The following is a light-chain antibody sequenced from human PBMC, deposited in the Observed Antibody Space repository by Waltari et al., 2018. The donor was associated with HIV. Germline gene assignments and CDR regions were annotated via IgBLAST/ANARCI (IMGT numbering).Light chain of an antibody. J-gene: IGLJ3*02. Sequence: QSVLTQPPSASGTPGRGVTISCSGSRSNIGTNIVHWYQQLPGTAPKLLMYSNNQRPSGVPYRFSGSKSGTSASLAISGLQSEDEADYYCAAWDDSLNGQVFGGGTKLTVL. CDR2: SNN. CDR1: RSNIGTNI. CDR3: AAWDDSLNGQV. V-gene: IGLV1-44*01.